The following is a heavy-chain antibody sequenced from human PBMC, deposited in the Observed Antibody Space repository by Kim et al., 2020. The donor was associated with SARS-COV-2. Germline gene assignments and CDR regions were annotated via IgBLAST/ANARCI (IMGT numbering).Heavy chain of an antibody. V-gene: IGHV4-39*01. J-gene: IGHJ4*02. CDR3: ARLGDYYGSGSYYNVPY. CDR2: IYYSGIT. D-gene: IGHD3-10*01. Sequence: SETLSLTCTVSGGSISSSSYYWGWIRQPPGKGLEWIGSIYYSGITYYNPSLKSRVTISVDTSKNQFSLKLSSVTAADTAVYYCARLGDYYGSGSYYNVPYWGQGTLVTVSS. CDR1: GGSISSSSYY.